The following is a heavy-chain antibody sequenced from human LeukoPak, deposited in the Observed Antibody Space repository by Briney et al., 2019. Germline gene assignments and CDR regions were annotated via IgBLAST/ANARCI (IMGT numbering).Heavy chain of an antibody. CDR3: AKDRATGTTFVDY. D-gene: IGHD1-7*01. CDR2: ISYDGSNK. Sequence: GGSLRLSCAASGFTFSSYAMHWVRQAPGKGLEWVAVISYDGSNKYYADSVKGRFTISRDISKNTLYLQMNSLRAEDTAVYYCAKDRATGTTFVDYWGQGTLVTVSS. V-gene: IGHV3-30-3*01. J-gene: IGHJ4*02. CDR1: GFTFSSYA.